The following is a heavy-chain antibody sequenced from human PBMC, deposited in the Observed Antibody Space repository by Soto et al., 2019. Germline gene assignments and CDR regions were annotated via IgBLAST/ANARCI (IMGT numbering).Heavy chain of an antibody. CDR1: NYSISSGYH. Sequence: SETLSLTCIVCNYSISSGYHWGWIRQPPGKGLEGIGTIYQSGNTYQNPSLKSRVILSIETSKNQFSLKLRNVTAADTAVYYCVRGKVNFGFCGKRILVTVSS. V-gene: IGHV4-38-2*02. J-gene: IGHJ4*02. CDR3: VRGKVNFGF. CDR2: IYQSGNT.